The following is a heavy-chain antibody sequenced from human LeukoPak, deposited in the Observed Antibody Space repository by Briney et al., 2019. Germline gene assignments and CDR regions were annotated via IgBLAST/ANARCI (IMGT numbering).Heavy chain of an antibody. V-gene: IGHV4-38-2*02. CDR3: ARRLDNQDFDS. D-gene: IGHD1-14*01. CDR1: GYSISSGYY. Sequence: SETLSLTCTVSGYSISSGYYWGWIRQPPGQGLEWIGGISRSGSTYYNPSLMSRVTISVDTSKNQSSLNLDTVIAADTAVYYCARRLDNQDFDSWGQGTLVTVTS. CDR2: ISRSGST. J-gene: IGHJ4*02.